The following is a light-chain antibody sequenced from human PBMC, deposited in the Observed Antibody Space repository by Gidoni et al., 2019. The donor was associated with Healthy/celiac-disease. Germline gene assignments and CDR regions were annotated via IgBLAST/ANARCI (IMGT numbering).Light chain of an antibody. Sequence: DIQMTQSPSSVSASVGDRVTITCRASQGISSWLAWYQQKPGKVPKLLIYAASSLQSGVPSSFCGSGSATAYTITISSLQPEDYAAYYCQQANSIPYTFXPXTKLEIK. CDR2: AAS. J-gene: IGKJ2*01. CDR3: QQANSIPYT. V-gene: IGKV1-12*01. CDR1: QGISSW.